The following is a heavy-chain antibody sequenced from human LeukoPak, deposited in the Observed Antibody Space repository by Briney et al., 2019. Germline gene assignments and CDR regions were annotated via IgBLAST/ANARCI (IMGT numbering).Heavy chain of an antibody. D-gene: IGHD1-26*01. J-gene: IGHJ6*03. Sequence: PGGSLRLSCAGSAFTFSSYSMNWVRQAPGKGLEWVSSISGSSSDIYYADSVKGRFTISRDNAKNSLYLQMKSLRAEDTAVYYCAKGYGWEASYYYYYMDVWGKGTTVTISS. CDR1: AFTFSSYS. V-gene: IGHV3-21*01. CDR3: AKGYGWEASYYYYYMDV. CDR2: ISGSSSDI.